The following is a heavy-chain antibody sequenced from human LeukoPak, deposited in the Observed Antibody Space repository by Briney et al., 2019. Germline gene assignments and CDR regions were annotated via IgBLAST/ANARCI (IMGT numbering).Heavy chain of an antibody. Sequence: ASVKVSCKASGYTFTSYGISGVREAREKGLEWMGWISAYNGNTNNAQKLQGRVTMTTDTSTSTAYMELRSLRSDDTAVYYCARGGGWYSDYWGQGTLVTVSS. CDR2: ISAYNGNT. D-gene: IGHD6-19*01. V-gene: IGHV1-18*01. CDR3: ARGGGWYSDY. CDR1: GYTFTSYG. J-gene: IGHJ4*02.